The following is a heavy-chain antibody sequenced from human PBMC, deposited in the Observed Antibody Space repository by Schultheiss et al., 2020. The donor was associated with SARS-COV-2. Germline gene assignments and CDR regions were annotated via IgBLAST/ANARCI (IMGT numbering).Heavy chain of an antibody. CDR1: GGSVSSGSYY. V-gene: IGHV4-61*01. CDR3: ARGRGGSGSYYRYYYYYMDV. D-gene: IGHD3-10*01. Sequence: SETLSLTCTVSGGSVSSGSYYWSWIRQPPGKGLEWIGYIYYSGSTYYNPSLKSRVTISVDTSKNQFSLKLSSVTAADTAVYYCARGRGGSGSYYRYYYYYMDVWGKGTTVTVSS. CDR2: IYYSGST. J-gene: IGHJ6*03.